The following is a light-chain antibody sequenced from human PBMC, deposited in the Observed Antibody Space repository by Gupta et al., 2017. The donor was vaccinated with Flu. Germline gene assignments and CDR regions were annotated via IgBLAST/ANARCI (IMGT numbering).Light chain of an antibody. V-gene: IGKV3-15*01. J-gene: IGKJ3*01. CDR3: QQYNNWPPNT. CDR2: GAS. CDR1: QSVSSN. Sequence: EIVMTQSPATLSVSPGERATLSCRASQSVSSNLAWYQQKPGQAPRLLIYGASTRATGIPDRFSGSGSGTEFTLTISSLRSEDFAVYYCQQYNNWPPNTFGPGTKVDIK.